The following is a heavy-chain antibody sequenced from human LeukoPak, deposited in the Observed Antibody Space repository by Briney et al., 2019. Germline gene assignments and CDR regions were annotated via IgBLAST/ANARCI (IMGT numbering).Heavy chain of an antibody. J-gene: IGHJ5*02. CDR1: GGSISSYY. Sequence: SETLSLTCTVSGGSISSYYCSWIRQPAGKGLEWIGRIYTSGSTTYNPSLQSRVTMSVDTSKKQFSLQLSSVTAADTAVYYCARSSGSSGWYVLDWFDPWGQGTLVTVST. CDR3: ARSSGSSGWYVLDWFDP. D-gene: IGHD6-19*01. V-gene: IGHV4-4*07. CDR2: IYTSGST.